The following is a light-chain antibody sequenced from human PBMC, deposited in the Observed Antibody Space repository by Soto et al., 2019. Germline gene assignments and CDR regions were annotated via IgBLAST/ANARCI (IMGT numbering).Light chain of an antibody. J-gene: IGLJ2*01. CDR2: EVS. V-gene: IGLV2-14*01. CDR3: ASYTSSSTSVI. Sequence: QSALTQPASVSGSPGQSITISCTGTSSDVGGYKYVYWYQQHPDKAPKLIIFEVSNRPSGISSRFSGSKSGNTASLTISGLQAEYEADYYCASYTSSSTSVIFGRGTKVTVL. CDR1: SSDVGGYKY.